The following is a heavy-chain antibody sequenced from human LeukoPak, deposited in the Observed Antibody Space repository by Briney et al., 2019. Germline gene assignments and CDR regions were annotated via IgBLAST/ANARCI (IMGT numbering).Heavy chain of an antibody. V-gene: IGHV4-59*12. J-gene: IGHJ6*03. CDR1: GGSISSYY. CDR2: IYYSGST. D-gene: IGHD2-2*01. Sequence: PSETLSLTCTVSGGSISSYYWSWIRQPPGKGLVWIGYIYYSGSTYYNPSLKSRVTISVDTSKNQFSLKLSSVTAADTAVYYCARDVGYCSSTSCYYYYYYYMDVWGKGTTVTVSS. CDR3: ARDVGYCSSTSCYYYYYYYMDV.